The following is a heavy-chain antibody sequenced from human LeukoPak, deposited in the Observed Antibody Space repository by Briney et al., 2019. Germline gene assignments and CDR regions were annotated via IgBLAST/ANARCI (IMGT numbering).Heavy chain of an antibody. CDR1: GGSISSYY. J-gene: IGHJ2*01. Sequence: SETLSLTCTVSGGSISSYYWSWIRQPPGKGLEWIGYIYYSGSTNYNPSLKSRVTISVDTSKNQFSLKLSSVTAADTAVYYCARVVTYYYDSSGYYCRYFDLWGRGTLVTVSS. D-gene: IGHD3-22*01. V-gene: IGHV4-59*01. CDR2: IYYSGST. CDR3: ARVVTYYYDSSGYYCRYFDL.